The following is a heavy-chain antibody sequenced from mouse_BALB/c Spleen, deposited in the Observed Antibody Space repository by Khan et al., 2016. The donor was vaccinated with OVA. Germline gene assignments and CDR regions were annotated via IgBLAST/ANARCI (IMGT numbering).Heavy chain of an antibody. D-gene: IGHD2-14*01. Sequence: EVELVESGGGLVQPGGSRKLSCAASGFTFSDYGMAWVRQTPGKGPEWVAFISNLAYSIYYADTVTGRFTISRENAKNTLYLEMSSLRSEETAMYYCARGGRYGLYAMDYWGQGTSVTVSS. CDR2: ISNLAYSI. V-gene: IGHV5-15*02. CDR3: ARGGRYGLYAMDY. J-gene: IGHJ4*01. CDR1: GFTFSDYG.